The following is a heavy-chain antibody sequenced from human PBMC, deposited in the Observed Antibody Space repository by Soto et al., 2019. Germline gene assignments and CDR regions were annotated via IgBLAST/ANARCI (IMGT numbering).Heavy chain of an antibody. Sequence: QVQLVESGGGVVQPGRSLRLSCAPSGFSFSDFGMHWVRQAQGKGLEWVAAISHDGSNQYYGDSVKGRFSISRDHSNNRLYLQMNNLKVEDSAIYFCANETRSRAVTATRVNGMDVWGQGTTVTVSS. CDR2: ISHDGSNQ. CDR3: ANETRSRAVTATRVNGMDV. D-gene: IGHD2-21*02. J-gene: IGHJ6*02. V-gene: IGHV3-30*18. CDR1: GFSFSDFG.